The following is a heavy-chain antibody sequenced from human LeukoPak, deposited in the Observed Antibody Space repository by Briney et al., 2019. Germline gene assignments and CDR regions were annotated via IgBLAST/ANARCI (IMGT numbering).Heavy chain of an antibody. D-gene: IGHD3-16*02. CDR3: ARLHVIDAFDI. CDR2: IIPIFGTA. Sequence: ASVKVSCKASGGTFSSYAISWVRQAPGQGLEWMGGIIPIFGTANYAQKFQGRVTMTRDTSISTAYMELSRLRSDDTAVYYCARLHVIDAFDIWGQGTMVTVSS. CDR1: GGTFSSYA. J-gene: IGHJ3*02. V-gene: IGHV1-69*05.